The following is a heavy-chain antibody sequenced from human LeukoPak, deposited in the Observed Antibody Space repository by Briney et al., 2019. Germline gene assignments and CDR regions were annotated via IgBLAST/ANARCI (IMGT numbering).Heavy chain of an antibody. J-gene: IGHJ4*02. D-gene: IGHD2-2*01. CDR3: SSGGYCNSTSCYGEN. CDR1: GFTFSSYG. CDR2: ISGSGGTT. Sequence: GGSLRLSCAASGFTFSSYGMSRVRQAPGKGLEWVSAISGSGGTTYYADSVKGRFTISRDNSMNTLYLQMNSLKTEDTAVYYCSSGGYCNSTSCYGENWGQGTLVTVSS. V-gene: IGHV3-23*01.